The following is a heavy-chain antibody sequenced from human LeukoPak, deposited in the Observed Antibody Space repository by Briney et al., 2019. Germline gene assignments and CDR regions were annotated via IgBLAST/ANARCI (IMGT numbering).Heavy chain of an antibody. CDR3: AREMRRIGSSPLRPDAFDI. CDR1: GFTFSSYA. Sequence: GGSLRLSCAASGFTFSSYAMHWVRQAPGKGLEWVAVISYDGSNKYYADSVKGRFTISRDNSKNTLYLQMNSLRAEDTAVYYCAREMRRIGSSPLRPDAFDIWGQGTMVTVSS. V-gene: IGHV3-30-3*01. CDR2: ISYDGSNK. J-gene: IGHJ3*02. D-gene: IGHD1-26*01.